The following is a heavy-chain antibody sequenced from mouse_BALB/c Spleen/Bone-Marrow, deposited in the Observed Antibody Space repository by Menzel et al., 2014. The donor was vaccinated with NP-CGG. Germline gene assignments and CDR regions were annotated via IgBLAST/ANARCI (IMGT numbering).Heavy chain of an antibody. CDR1: GFDFSTFW. J-gene: IGHJ3*01. V-gene: IGHV4-1*02. CDR3: ARLHYYGYGAY. D-gene: IGHD1-2*01. CDR2: INPDRRTI. Sequence: EVQVVESGGGLVQPGGSLKLSCAASGFDFSTFWMSWVRQAPGKGLEWIGEINPDRRTINYSPSLKDKFVISRDNAKNTLYLLMSKVRSEDTALYYCARLHYYGYGAYWGQGTLVTVYA.